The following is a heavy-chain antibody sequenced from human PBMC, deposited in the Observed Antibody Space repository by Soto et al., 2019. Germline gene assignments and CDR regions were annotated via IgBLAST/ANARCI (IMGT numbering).Heavy chain of an antibody. V-gene: IGHV3-53*04. J-gene: IGHJ3*02. CDR3: ARDLGRIRGDDAFDI. D-gene: IGHD7-27*01. CDR1: GVTRSSNY. CDR2: IYSGGST. Sequence: GLIRHSCAAAGVTRSSNYTSRVIQAPGKGLEWVSVIYSGGSTYYADSVKGRFTISRHNSKNTLYLQMNSLRAEDTAVYYCARDLGRIRGDDAFDIWGQGTMVTVSS.